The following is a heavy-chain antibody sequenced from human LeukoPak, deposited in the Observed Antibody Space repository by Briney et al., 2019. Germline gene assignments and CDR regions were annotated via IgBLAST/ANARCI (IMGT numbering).Heavy chain of an antibody. D-gene: IGHD1-26*01. V-gene: IGHV1-24*01. CDR2: FDPEDGET. CDR1: GYTLTELS. Sequence: ASVKVSCKVSGYTLTELSMHWVRQAPGKGLEWMGGFDPEDGETIYAQKFQGRVTMTEDTSTDTAYMELSSLRSEDTAVYYCATEYSGSYYFDYWGQGTLVTVSP. J-gene: IGHJ4*02. CDR3: ATEYSGSYYFDY.